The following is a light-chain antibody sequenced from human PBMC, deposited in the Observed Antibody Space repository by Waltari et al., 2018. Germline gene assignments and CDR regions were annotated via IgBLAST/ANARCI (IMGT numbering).Light chain of an antibody. CDR2: WAS. Sequence: DIVMTQSPDSLAVSLGERATINCKSSQSVLYSSNNKNYLAWYQQKPVQPPKLLIYWASTRESGVPDRFSGSGSGTDFTLTISSLQAEDVAVYYCQQSYSAPHTFGRGTKLEIK. CDR3: QQSYSAPHT. CDR1: QSVLYSSNNKNY. V-gene: IGKV4-1*01. J-gene: IGKJ2*01.